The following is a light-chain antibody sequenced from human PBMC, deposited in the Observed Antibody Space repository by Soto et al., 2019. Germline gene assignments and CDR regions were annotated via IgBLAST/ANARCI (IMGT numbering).Light chain of an antibody. J-gene: IGKJ5*01. CDR2: DAY. CDR1: QSFRGL. V-gene: IGKV3-11*01. CDR3: QQRHMWPIT. Sequence: EVVLTQSPVTLSLSPGERAPFSCSTSQSFRGLLSWNQQKRGKAPRLLISDAYNRATGIPSRFSGSGSGSDFTLTISSLAPEDSAVYYCQQRHMWPITFGRGTRLEIK.